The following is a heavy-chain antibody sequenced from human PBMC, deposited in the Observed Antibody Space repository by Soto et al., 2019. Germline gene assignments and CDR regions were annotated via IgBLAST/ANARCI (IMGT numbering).Heavy chain of an antibody. CDR2: ISWNSGST. J-gene: IGHJ3*02. D-gene: IGHD2-15*01. CDR1: GFTFDDYA. V-gene: IGHV3-9*01. CDR3: ATEVAAINIESPDAFDI. Sequence: EVQLVESGGGLVQPGRSLRLSCAASGFTFDDYAMHSVRQAPGKGLDRASGISWNSGSTGYAGSVEGRCTIASDNGKTSLYLQMNSRRADDTALYDCATEVAAINIESPDAFDICGQGTMVTVS.